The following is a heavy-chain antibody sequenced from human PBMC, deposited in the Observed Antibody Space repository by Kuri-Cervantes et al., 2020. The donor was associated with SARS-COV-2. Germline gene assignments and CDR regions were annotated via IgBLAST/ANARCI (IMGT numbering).Heavy chain of an antibody. V-gene: IGHV3-21*01. CDR2: ISSSSSYI. CDR3: ARMYNWNYGYLDDY. D-gene: IGHD1-7*01. J-gene: IGHJ4*02. Sequence: GESLKISCAASGFTFSSYSMNWVRQAPGKGLEWVSSISSSSSYIYYADSAKGRFTISRDNAKNSLYLQMNSLRAEDTAVYYCARMYNWNYGYLDDYWGQGTLVTVSS. CDR1: GFTFSSYS.